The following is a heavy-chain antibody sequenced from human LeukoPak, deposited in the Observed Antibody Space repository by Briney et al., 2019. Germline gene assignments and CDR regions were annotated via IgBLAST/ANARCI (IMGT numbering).Heavy chain of an antibody. D-gene: IGHD6-19*01. CDR1: GGTFSSYA. CDR3: ARFVDSSGWYRLYYYGMDV. V-gene: IGHV1-69*05. Sequence: SVKVSCKASGGTFSSYAISWVRQAPGQGLEWMGGIIPIFGTANYAQKLQGRVTMTTDTSTSTAYMELRSLRSDDTAVYYCARFVDSSGWYRLYYYGMDVWGQGTTVTVSS. CDR2: IIPIFGTA. J-gene: IGHJ6*02.